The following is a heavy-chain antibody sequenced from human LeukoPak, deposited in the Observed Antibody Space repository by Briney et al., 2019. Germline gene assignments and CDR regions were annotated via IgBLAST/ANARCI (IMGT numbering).Heavy chain of an antibody. J-gene: IGHJ5*02. CDR2: IYHSGST. D-gene: IGHD2-2*01. CDR1: GGSISSSSYY. V-gene: IGHV4-39*01. CDR3: ARHLPGHSNTWPGP. Sequence: PSETLSLTCTVSGGSISSSSYYWGWIRQPPGKGLEWIGSIYHSGSTYYNPSLKSRVTISIDRSKNQFSLKLRSVTAADTAVYYCARHLPGHSNTWPGPWGQGTLVTVSS.